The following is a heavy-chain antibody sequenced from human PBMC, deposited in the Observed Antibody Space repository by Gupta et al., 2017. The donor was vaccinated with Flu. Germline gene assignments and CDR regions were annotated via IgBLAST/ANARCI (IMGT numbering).Heavy chain of an antibody. D-gene: IGHD2-15*01. V-gene: IGHV3-15*01. Sequence: EVQLVESGGGLVKPGGSLRLSCAASGFTFSNAWMSWVRQAPGKGLEWVGRIKSKTDGGTTDYAAPVKGRFTISRDDSKNTLYLQMNSLKTEDTAVYYCTTVVVALPAYCSGGSCYSPVGGMDVWGQGTTVTVSS. CDR3: TTVVVALPAYCSGGSCYSPVGGMDV. J-gene: IGHJ6*02. CDR2: IKSKTDGGTT. CDR1: GFTFSNAW.